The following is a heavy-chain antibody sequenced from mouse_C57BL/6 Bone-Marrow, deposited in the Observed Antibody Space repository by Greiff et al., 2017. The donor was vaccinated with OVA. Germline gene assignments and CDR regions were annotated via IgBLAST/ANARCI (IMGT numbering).Heavy chain of an antibody. CDR1: GYTFTSYW. CDR3: ASWDYSNYLAWFAY. J-gene: IGHJ3*01. CDR2: INPSSGYT. D-gene: IGHD2-5*01. V-gene: IGHV1-7*01. Sequence: QVQLQQSGAELAKPGASVKLSCKASGYTFTSYWMHWVKQRPGQGLEWIGYINPSSGYTKYNQKFKDKATLTADKSSSTAYMQLSSLTYDDSAVYYFASWDYSNYLAWFAYWGQGTLVTVSA.